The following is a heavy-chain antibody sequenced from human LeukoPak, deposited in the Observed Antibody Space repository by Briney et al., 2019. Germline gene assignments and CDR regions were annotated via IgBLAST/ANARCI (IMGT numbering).Heavy chain of an antibody. D-gene: IGHD1-26*01. CDR3: AKVSAIVGAFYFDY. CDR1: GFTFSNFA. V-gene: IGHV3-23*01. CDR2: ISGSGGNI. Sequence: GGSLRLSCAASGFTFSNFAMSWVRQAPGKGLEWVSAISGSGGNIYHADSVKGRFTISRDNSKNTLYLQMNSLRAEDTAVYYCAKVSAIVGAFYFDYWGQGTLVTVSS. J-gene: IGHJ4*02.